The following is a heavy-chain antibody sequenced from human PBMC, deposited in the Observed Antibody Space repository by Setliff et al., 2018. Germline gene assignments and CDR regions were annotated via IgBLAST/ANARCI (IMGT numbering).Heavy chain of an antibody. J-gene: IGHJ4*02. V-gene: IGHV4-34*01. CDR3: ARGRFQYVGDSFYFDY. D-gene: IGHD4-17*01. CDR1: GMSFSEHY. Sequence: SETLSLTCVVDGMSFSEHYWAWIRQSPGKGLEWIGEISHTGSTNYNPSLKSRVTISINTSKKQFSLMMNSVTAADTGVYYCARGRFQYVGDSFYFDYWGQGNLVTVSS. CDR2: ISHTGST.